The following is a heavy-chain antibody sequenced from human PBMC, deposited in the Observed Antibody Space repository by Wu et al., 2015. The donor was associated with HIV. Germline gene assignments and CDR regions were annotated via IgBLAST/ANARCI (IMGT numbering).Heavy chain of an antibody. CDR1: GGSFSGHH. CDR3: ARFQYHLLRRHDYLDV. Sequence: QVQLQQWGAGLLKPSETLSLTCGVNGGSFSGHHWSWIRQSPGEGLEWIGEVNHSGTPTYKASLESRVTISLDTSKGQFSLKLKYVTAADAAVNYCARFQYHLLRRHDYLDVWGNGSAVIVSS. CDR2: VNHSGTP. V-gene: IGHV4-34*01. J-gene: IGHJ6*03. D-gene: IGHD1-26*01.